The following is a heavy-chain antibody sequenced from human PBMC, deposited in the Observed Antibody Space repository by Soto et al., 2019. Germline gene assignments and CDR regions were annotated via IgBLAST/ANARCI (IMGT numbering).Heavy chain of an antibody. D-gene: IGHD3-10*01. V-gene: IGHV3-9*01. CDR1: GFTFDDYA. CDR3: AKVRPLGGCFDY. CDR2: ISWTSGSI. Sequence: VQLVESGGGLVQPGRSLRLSCAASGFTFDDYAMHWVRQAPGKGLEWVSGISWTSGSIGYADSVKGRFTISRDNAKNSLYLKMTGLRAEDTALYYCAKVRPLGGCFDYWGQGTLVTVSS. J-gene: IGHJ4*02.